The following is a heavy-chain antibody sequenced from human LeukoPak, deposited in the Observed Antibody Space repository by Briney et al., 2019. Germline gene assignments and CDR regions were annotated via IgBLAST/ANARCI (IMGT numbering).Heavy chain of an antibody. D-gene: IGHD4-17*01. CDR3: AKDNGDYGYANEVYFDY. CDR2: ISYDGSNT. Sequence: GGSLRLSCAASGFTFSIYGMHWVRQAPGKGLGWEAVISYDGSNTYYADSVKGRFTISRDNSKNTLYLEMNSLRAEDTAVYYCAKDNGDYGYANEVYFDYWGQGTLVTVSS. CDR1: GFTFSIYG. V-gene: IGHV3-30*18. J-gene: IGHJ4*02.